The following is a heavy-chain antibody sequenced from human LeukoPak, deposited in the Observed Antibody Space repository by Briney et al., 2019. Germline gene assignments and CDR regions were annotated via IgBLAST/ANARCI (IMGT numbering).Heavy chain of an antibody. J-gene: IGHJ4*02. Sequence: QSGGSLRLSCAASGFTFSSYAMTWVRRAPGKGLEWVSTIEVGGAITHYAASVKGRFTISRDTSKKILYLQMDSLRPEDTAVYYCAKPLGGSYLFDRWGQGTLGTVSS. D-gene: IGHD1-26*01. CDR1: GFTFSSYA. V-gene: IGHV3-23*01. CDR2: IEVGGAIT. CDR3: AKPLGGSYLFDR.